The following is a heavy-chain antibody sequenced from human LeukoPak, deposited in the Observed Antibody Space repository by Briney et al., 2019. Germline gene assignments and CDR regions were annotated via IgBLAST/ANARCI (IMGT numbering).Heavy chain of an antibody. J-gene: IGHJ4*02. D-gene: IGHD6-13*01. CDR3: GKGPSTYSSSWFIDY. CDR2: ISSSSSYI. CDR1: GFTFSSYS. Sequence: GGSLRLSCAASGFTFSSYSMNWVRQAPGKGLEWVSSISSSSSYIYYADSVKGRFTISRDNAKNSLYLQMNSLRAEDTAVYYGGKGPSTYSSSWFIDYWGQGTLVTVSS. V-gene: IGHV3-21*01.